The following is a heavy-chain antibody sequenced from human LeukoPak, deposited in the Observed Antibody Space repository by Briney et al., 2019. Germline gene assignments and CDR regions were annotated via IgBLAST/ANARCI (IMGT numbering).Heavy chain of an antibody. D-gene: IGHD1-26*01. CDR1: AYTFTGYY. CDR2: INPNNGGT. V-gene: IGHV1-2*06. Sequence: ASVKVSCKASAYTFTGYYMHWVRQAPGQGLEWMGRINPNNGGTNYARKFQGRVTMTGDTSISTAYMELSSLRSDDTAVYYCTRESGSYHGNDFWGQGTLVTVSS. J-gene: IGHJ4*02. CDR3: TRESGSYHGNDF.